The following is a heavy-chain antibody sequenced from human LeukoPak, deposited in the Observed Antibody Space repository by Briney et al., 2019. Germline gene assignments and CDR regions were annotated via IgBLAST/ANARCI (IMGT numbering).Heavy chain of an antibody. V-gene: IGHV1-18*01. J-gene: IGHJ4*02. CDR2: ISAYNGNT. Sequence: AAVKVSCKASGYTFTSYGISWVRQAPGQGLEWMGWISAYNGNTNYAQKLQGRVTMTTHTSTSTAYMELSSLRSDDTAVYYCARDASGLYYDTSGYYPYFDYWGQGTLVTVSS. D-gene: IGHD3-22*01. CDR1: GYTFTSYG. CDR3: ARDASGLYYDTSGYYPYFDY.